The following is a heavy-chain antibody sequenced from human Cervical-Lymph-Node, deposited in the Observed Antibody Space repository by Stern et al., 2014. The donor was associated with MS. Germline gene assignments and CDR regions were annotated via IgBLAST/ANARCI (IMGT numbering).Heavy chain of an antibody. Sequence: QVQLVQSGAEVKKPGASVKVSCKVSGYTVTALSMHWVRQNPGHGLEWMVGCASDDGAIIVDQKVQGRVTVTEDQSTDPAYLNLSSLRSEDTAVYYCTTNEDASGSYHPWGQGTLVTVSS. CDR2: CASDDGAI. J-gene: IGHJ5*02. CDR1: GYTVTALS. D-gene: IGHD3-10*01. V-gene: IGHV1-24*01. CDR3: TTNEDASGSYHP.